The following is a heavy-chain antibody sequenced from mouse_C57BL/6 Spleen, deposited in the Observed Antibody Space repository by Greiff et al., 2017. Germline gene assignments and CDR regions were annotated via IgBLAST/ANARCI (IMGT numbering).Heavy chain of an antibody. D-gene: IGHD2-5*01. CDR2: IDPSDSYT. V-gene: IGHV1-50*01. CDR3: ARDYSNYFDY. CDR1: GYTFTSYW. J-gene: IGHJ2*01. Sequence: QAQLQQPGAELVKPGASVKLSCKASGYTFTSYWMQWVKQRPGQGLEWIGEIDPSDSYTNYNQKFKGKATLTVDTSSSTAYMQLSSLTSEDSAVYYCARDYSNYFDYWGQGTTLTVSS.